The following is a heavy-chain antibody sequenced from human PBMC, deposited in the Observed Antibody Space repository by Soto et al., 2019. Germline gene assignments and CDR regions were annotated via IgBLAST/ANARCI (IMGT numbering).Heavy chain of an antibody. V-gene: IGHV1-46*03. CDR2: INPSGGST. Sequence: ASVKVSCKASGYTFTSYYMHWVRQAPGQGLEWMGIINPSGGSTSYAQNFQGRVTMTRDTSTSTVYMELSSLRSEDTAVYYCARDPGYSSSWYGVEPTCYYMDVWGKGTTVTVSS. CDR1: GYTFTSYY. CDR3: ARDPGYSSSWYGVEPTCYYMDV. J-gene: IGHJ6*03. D-gene: IGHD6-13*01.